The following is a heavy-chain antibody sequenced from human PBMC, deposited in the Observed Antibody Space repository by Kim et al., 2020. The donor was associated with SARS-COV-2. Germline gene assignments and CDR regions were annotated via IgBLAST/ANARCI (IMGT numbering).Heavy chain of an antibody. CDR2: ISAYNGNT. CDR3: ARVAPFYYGSGFDY. Sequence: ASVKVSCKASGYTLTSYGFSWVRQAPGQGLEWMGWISAYNGNTNYAQKLQGRVTMTTDTSSSTAYMEPRSLRSDDTAVYYCARVAPFYYGSGFDYWGQGTLVTVSS. CDR1: GYTLTSYG. D-gene: IGHD3-10*01. V-gene: IGHV1-18*04. J-gene: IGHJ4*02.